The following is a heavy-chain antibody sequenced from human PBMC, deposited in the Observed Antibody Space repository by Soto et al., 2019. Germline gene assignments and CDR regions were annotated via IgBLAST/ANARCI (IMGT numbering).Heavy chain of an antibody. CDR3: AKTARAGCCSSTSSSPENWFYP. CDR2: ISWNSGSI. J-gene: IGHJ5*02. D-gene: IGHD2-2*01. V-gene: IGHV3-9*01. CDR1: GFSFDDYA. Sequence: PGGSLRLSCAASGFSFDDYAMHWVRQAPGKGLEWVSGISWNSGSIGYADSVKGRFTISRDNAKNSLYLQMNSLRAEDTALYYCAKTARAGCCSSTSSSPENWFYPWGQGTLVTVSS.